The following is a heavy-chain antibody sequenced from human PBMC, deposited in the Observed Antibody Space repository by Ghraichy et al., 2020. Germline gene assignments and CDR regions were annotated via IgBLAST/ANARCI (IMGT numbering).Heavy chain of an antibody. V-gene: IGHV3-48*02. D-gene: IGHD6-19*01. CDR1: GFTFSSYS. Sequence: GGSLRLSCAASGFTFSSYSMNWVRQAPGKGLEWVSYISSSSSTIYYADSVKGRFTISRDNAKNSLYLQMNSLRDEDTAVYYCARDISGWYQRMWYYYGMDVWGQGTTVTVSS. CDR2: ISSSSSTI. J-gene: IGHJ6*02. CDR3: ARDISGWYQRMWYYYGMDV.